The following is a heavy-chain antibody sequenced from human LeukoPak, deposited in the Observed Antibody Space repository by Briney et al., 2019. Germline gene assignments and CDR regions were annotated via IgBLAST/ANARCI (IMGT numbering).Heavy chain of an antibody. CDR1: GFTFSSYE. Sequence: GSLRLSCAASGFTFSSYEMNWVRQPPGKGLEWIGSISYTGSTYYNPSLKSRVTISVDTSKNQFSLKLSSVTAADTAVYYCARGKDPRNWFDPWGQGTLVTVSS. CDR3: ARGKDPRNWFDP. CDR2: ISYTGST. V-gene: IGHV4-38-2*01. J-gene: IGHJ5*02.